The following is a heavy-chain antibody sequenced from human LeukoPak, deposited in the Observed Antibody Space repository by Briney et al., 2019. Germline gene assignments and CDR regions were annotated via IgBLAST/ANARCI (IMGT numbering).Heavy chain of an antibody. CDR2: INAGNGNT. D-gene: IGHD4-23*01. CDR1: GYTFTSYA. Sequence: ASVKVSCKASGYTFTSYAMHWVRQAPGQRLEWMGWINAGNGNTKYSQKFQGRVTITADESTSTAYMELSSLRSEDTAVYYCARGMTDDYGGNLDYWGQGTLVTVSS. V-gene: IGHV1-3*01. J-gene: IGHJ4*02. CDR3: ARGMTDDYGGNLDY.